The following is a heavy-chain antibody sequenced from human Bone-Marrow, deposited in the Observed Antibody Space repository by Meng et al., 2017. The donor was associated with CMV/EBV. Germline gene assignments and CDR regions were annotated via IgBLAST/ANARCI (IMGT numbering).Heavy chain of an antibody. Sequence: SETLSLTCTVSGGSISSYYWSWIRQPPGKGLEWIGYIYYSGSTNYNPSLKSRVTISVDTSKNQFSLKLSSVTAADTAVYYCARVTTVPAAIHTNYVDYWGQGTLVTVSS. J-gene: IGHJ4*02. CDR2: IYYSGST. V-gene: IGHV4-59*12. CDR1: GGSISSYY. D-gene: IGHD2-2*02. CDR3: ARVTTVPAAIHTNYVDY.